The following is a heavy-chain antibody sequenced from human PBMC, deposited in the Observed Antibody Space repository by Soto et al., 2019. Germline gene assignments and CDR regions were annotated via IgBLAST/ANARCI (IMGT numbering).Heavy chain of an antibody. J-gene: IGHJ6*03. CDR1: GFTFSDHY. V-gene: IGHV3-72*01. CDR3: ARVGSAKHCSSTSCYRGYYYYMDV. Sequence: GGSLRLSCAASGFTFSDHYMDWVCQAPGKGLEWVGRTRNKANRYTTECAASVKGRFTNSRDDSKNSLYLQMNSLKTEDTAVYYCARVGSAKHCSSTSCYRGYYYYMDVWGKGTTVTVSS. D-gene: IGHD2-2*01. CDR2: TRNKANRYTT.